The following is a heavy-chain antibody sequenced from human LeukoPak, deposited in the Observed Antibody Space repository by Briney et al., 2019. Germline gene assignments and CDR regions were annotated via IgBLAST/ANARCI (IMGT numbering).Heavy chain of an antibody. Sequence: ASVKVSCKASGYTFTGYYMHWVRQAPGQGLEWMGWMNPNSGNSGYAQNFQGRVIMTRDTSISTAYMELHSLRSEDTAVYYCARGYSPTIRTTGNDYWGQGTLVTVSS. J-gene: IGHJ4*02. D-gene: IGHD1-1*01. CDR2: MNPNSGNS. CDR3: ARGYSPTIRTTGNDY. V-gene: IGHV1-8*02. CDR1: GYTFTGYY.